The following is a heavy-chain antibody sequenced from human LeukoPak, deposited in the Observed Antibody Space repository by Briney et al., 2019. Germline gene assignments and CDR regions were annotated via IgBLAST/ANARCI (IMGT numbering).Heavy chain of an antibody. CDR1: GGTFSSYA. V-gene: IGHV1-69*04. D-gene: IGHD6-13*01. J-gene: IGHJ6*02. CDR3: ARVGIATNLSYYYYGMDV. Sequence: ASVKVSCKASGGTFSSYAISWVRQAPGQGLEWMGRIIPILGIANYAQKFQGRVTITADKSTSTAYMELSSLRSEDTAVYYCARVGIATNLSYYYYGMDVWGQGTTVTVSS. CDR2: IIPILGIA.